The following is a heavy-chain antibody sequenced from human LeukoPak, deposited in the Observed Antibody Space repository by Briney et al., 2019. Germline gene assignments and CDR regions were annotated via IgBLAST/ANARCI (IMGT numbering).Heavy chain of an antibody. Sequence: GGSLRLSCAASGFTFDDYAMHWVRRAPGKGLEWVSGISWNSDSIGYADSVKGRFTISRDNAKNSLYLQMNSLRAEDTAFYYCAKVISGNYYDSSGYYSDWGQGTLVTVSS. CDR3: AKVISGNYYDSSGYYSD. CDR1: GFTFDDYA. J-gene: IGHJ4*02. V-gene: IGHV3-9*01. D-gene: IGHD3-22*01. CDR2: ISWNSDSI.